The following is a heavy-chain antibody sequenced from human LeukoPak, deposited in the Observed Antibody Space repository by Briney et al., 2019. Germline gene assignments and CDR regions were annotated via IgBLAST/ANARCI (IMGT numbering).Heavy chain of an antibody. CDR2: IYPRDSDT. Sequence: GESLKILWKGSGYSLKCFWIGWDRQMLGKGLEWLPIIYPRDSDTGYSPSFQGQVTIAADKSISTAYLQWSSLKASDTAMYYCARLNYGQGSNFDYWGKGTLVTVSS. J-gene: IGHJ4*02. D-gene: IGHD3-10*01. CDR3: ARLNYGQGSNFDY. V-gene: IGHV5-51*01. CDR1: GYSLKCFW.